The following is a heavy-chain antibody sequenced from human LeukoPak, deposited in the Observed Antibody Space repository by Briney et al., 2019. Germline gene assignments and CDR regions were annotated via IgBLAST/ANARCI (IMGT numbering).Heavy chain of an antibody. V-gene: IGHV3-48*03. Sequence: PGGSLLLSCAGAGFYFSSYEMCWVRQAPGRGLEWIASITDSGSTTHYADSVKGRFTISRDNAKNSQYLQMSRLRVEDTAVYYCTRDMPSGWSYFDYWGQGTLVSVSS. CDR2: ITDSGSTT. CDR3: TRDMPSGWSYFDY. D-gene: IGHD6-19*01. J-gene: IGHJ4*02. CDR1: GFYFSSYE.